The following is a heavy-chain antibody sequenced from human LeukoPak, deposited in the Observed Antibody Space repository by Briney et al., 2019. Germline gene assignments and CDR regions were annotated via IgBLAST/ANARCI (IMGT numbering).Heavy chain of an antibody. CDR3: ARAGIAVAGNDY. V-gene: IGHV1-69*13. CDR2: IIPIFGTA. D-gene: IGHD6-19*01. CDR1: GGTFSSYG. J-gene: IGHJ4*02. Sequence: ASVKVSCKASGGTFSSYGISWVRQAPGQGLEWMGGIIPIFGTANYAQKFQGRVTITADESTSTAYMELSSLRSEDTAVYYCARAGIAVAGNDYWGQGTLVTVSS.